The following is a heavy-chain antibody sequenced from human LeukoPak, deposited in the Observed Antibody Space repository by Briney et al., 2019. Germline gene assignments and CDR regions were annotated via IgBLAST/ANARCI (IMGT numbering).Heavy chain of an antibody. D-gene: IGHD2-8*01. V-gene: IGHV4-4*02. J-gene: IGHJ5*02. CDR2: IYHSGST. CDR1: GGSISSSNW. Sequence: SETLSLTCAVSGGSISSSNWWSWVRQPPGKGLEWIGEIYHSGSTNYNPSLKSRVTISLDTSKNHFSLNLSAVTAADTAVYFCARARTYNGNPNWIDLWGQGVRVTVSS. CDR3: ARARTYNGNPNWIDL.